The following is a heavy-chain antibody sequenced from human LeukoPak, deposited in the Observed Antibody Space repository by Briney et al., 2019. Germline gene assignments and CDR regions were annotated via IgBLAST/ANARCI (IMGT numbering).Heavy chain of an antibody. V-gene: IGHV3-66*01. CDR1: GLTVSSYS. CDR3: ALGLVTDY. D-gene: IGHD3-9*01. Sequence: PGRSLRLSRAPSGLTVSSYSMSWVRHAPGRGLEWVSVIYSGGSTYYADSVKGRFTISRDNSKNTLYLQMNRLRVEDTAVYYCALGLVTDYWGQGTLVTVSS. J-gene: IGHJ4*02. CDR2: IYSGGST.